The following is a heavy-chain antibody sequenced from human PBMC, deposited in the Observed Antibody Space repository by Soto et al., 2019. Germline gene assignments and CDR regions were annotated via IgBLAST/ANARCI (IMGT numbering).Heavy chain of an antibody. CDR1: GFTFSSYA. CDR3: AKSSRGYSSSLAY. CDR2: ISGSGGST. D-gene: IGHD6-6*01. J-gene: IGHJ4*02. V-gene: IGHV3-23*01. Sequence: PGGSLRLSCAPSGFTFSSYAMSWARQAPGKGLEWVSAISGSGGSTYYADSVKGRFTISRDNSKNTLYLQMNSLRAEDTAVYYCAKSSRGYSSSLAYWGQGTLVTYPQ.